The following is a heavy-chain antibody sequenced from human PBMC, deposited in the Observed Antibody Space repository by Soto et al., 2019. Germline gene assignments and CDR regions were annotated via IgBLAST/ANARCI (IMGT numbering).Heavy chain of an antibody. V-gene: IGHV1-18*01. CDR3: AREEDSSGYFCSPCGARRVIIDP. CDR1: GYTFTSYG. CDR2: ISAYNGNT. J-gene: IGHJ5*02. D-gene: IGHD3-22*01. Sequence: GASVKVSCKASGYTFTSYGISWVRQAPGQGLEWMGWISAYNGNTNYAQKLQGRVTMTTDTSTSTAYMELRSLRSDDTAVYYCAREEDSSGYFCSPCGARRVIIDPCGQRTFVTGSS.